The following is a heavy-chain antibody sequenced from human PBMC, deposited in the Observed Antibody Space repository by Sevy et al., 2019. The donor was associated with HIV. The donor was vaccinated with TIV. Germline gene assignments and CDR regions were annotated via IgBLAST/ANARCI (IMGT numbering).Heavy chain of an antibody. CDR1: GITFTSSG. CDR3: AKDFSGYNGMDV. V-gene: IGHV3-30*18. J-gene: IGHJ6*02. D-gene: IGHD6-19*01. CDR2: ISFHGRDK. Sequence: GGSLRLSCVVSGITFTSSGMHWVRQAPGKGLEWVAVISFHGRDKFYADSVKGRFTISRDNSKKTLYLQMNGLRIEDTAVYYCAKDFSGYNGMDVWGQGTMVTVSS.